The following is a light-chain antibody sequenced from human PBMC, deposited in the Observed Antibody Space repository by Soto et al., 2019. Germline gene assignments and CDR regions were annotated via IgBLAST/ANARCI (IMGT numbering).Light chain of an antibody. CDR1: QNVGNNY. Sequence: ETVLTQSPGTLSLSPGERATLSCRASQNVGNNYIAWYQQKPAQAPRLLIHTASTWATGIPDRFSGSGSGTDFTLTIARLEPEDFAVYYCQQYTSSPLTFGQGTKVEIK. CDR3: QQYTSSPLT. CDR2: TAS. J-gene: IGKJ2*01. V-gene: IGKV3-20*01.